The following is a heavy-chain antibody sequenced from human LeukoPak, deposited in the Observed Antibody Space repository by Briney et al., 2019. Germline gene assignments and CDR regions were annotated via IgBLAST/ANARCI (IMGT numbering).Heavy chain of an antibody. CDR1: GFTLSRYW. CDR3: ARDGVGEGTLDY. Sequence: PGGSLRLSCAASGFTLSRYWMHWVRQAGGKGVVWVSRINSEGSITSYADSVKGRFTISRDNAKNTLYLQMNSLGAEDTAVYYCARDGVGEGTLDYWGQGTLVTVSS. J-gene: IGHJ4*02. D-gene: IGHD3-3*01. V-gene: IGHV3-74*01. CDR2: INSEGSIT.